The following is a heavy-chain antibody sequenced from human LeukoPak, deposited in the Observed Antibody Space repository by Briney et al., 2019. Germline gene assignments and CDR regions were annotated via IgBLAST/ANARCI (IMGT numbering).Heavy chain of an antibody. D-gene: IGHD2-2*02. CDR2: INHSGST. CDR3: AREECSSTSCYMGNDAFDI. Sequence: SETLSLTCAVYGGSFSGYYWSWIRQPPGKGLEWIGEINHSGSTNYNPSLKSRVTISVDTSKTQFSLKLSSVTAADTAVYYCAREECSSTSCYMGNDAFDIWGQGTMVTVSS. J-gene: IGHJ3*02. CDR1: GGSFSGYY. V-gene: IGHV4-34*01.